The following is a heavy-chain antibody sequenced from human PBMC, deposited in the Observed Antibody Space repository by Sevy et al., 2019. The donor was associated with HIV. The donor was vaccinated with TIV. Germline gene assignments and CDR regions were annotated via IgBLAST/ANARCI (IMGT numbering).Heavy chain of an antibody. J-gene: IGHJ5*02. CDR3: ARGSIAAAGTMNWFDP. CDR2: INWNGGST. V-gene: IGHV3-20*04. Sequence: GGSLRLSCAASGFTFDDYGMSWVRQAPGKGLEWVSGINWNGGSTGYADSVKGRFTISRDNAKNSLYLQMNSLRAEDTASYYCARGSIAAAGTMNWFDPWGQGTLVTVSS. CDR1: GFTFDDYG. D-gene: IGHD6-13*01.